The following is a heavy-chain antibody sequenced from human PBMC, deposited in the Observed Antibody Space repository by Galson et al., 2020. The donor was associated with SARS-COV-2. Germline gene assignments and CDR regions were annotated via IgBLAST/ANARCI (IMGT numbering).Heavy chain of an antibody. V-gene: IGHV3-33*08. J-gene: IGHJ6*02. D-gene: IGHD3-10*02. CDR1: GFTFSSYA. Sequence: SGGSLRLSCAASGFTFSSYAMHWVRQAPGKGLEWVAVIWYDGSNKYYADSVKGRFTISRDNSKNTLYLQMNSLRAEDTAVYYCARALGTYYYVCSCSNVVCLHDHYYYYGMDVWGQGTPVTVSS. CDR3: ARALGTYYYVCSCSNVVCLHDHYYYYGMDV. CDR2: IWYDGSNK.